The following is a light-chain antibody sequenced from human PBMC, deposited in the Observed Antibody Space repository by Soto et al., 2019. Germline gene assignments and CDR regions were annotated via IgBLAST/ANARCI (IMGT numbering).Light chain of an antibody. J-gene: IGLJ2*01. CDR3: AAWDDSLNGVV. CDR2: YDD. CDR1: SSYIGNNA. Sequence: QPVLTQPPSVSAAPRQRVTISCSGSSSYIGNNAVNWYQQLPGKAPKLLIYYDDLLPSGVSDRFSGSKSGTSASLVISGLQSEDEADYYCAAWDDSLNGVVFGGGTKLTVL. V-gene: IGLV1-36*01.